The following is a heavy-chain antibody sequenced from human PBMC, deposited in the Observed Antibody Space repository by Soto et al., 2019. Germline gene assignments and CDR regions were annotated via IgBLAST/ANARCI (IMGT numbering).Heavy chain of an antibody. CDR2: IKGDGDGT. Sequence: EIQLLESGGGLVQPGGSLRLSCAASGFTFRNFGMTWVRQAPGQGPEWVCLIKGDGDGTNYVDSVKGRFTISRDNSKNTLYLQMNSLRAEDTAIYYCARDDAPGGGYLDSWGQGTLVTVSS. J-gene: IGHJ4*02. CDR3: ARDDAPGGGYLDS. V-gene: IGHV3-23*01. CDR1: GFTFRNFG. D-gene: IGHD2-15*01.